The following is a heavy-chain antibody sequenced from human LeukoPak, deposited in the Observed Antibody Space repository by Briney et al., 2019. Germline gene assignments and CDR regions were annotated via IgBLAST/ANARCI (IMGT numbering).Heavy chain of an antibody. CDR3: AKDLHLRWELYGGSDY. J-gene: IGHJ4*02. V-gene: IGHV3-30*02. CDR1: GFTFSSYG. CDR2: IRYDGSNK. Sequence: GGSLRLSCAASGFTFSSYGMHWVRQAPGKGLEWVAFIRYDGSNKYYADSVKGRFTISRDNAKNSLYPQMNSLRAEDTALYYCAKDLHLRWELYGGSDYWGQGTLVTVSS. D-gene: IGHD1-26*01.